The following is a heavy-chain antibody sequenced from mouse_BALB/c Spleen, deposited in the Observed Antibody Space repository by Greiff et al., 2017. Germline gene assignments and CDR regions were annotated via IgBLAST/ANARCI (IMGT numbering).Heavy chain of an antibody. D-gene: IGHD1-1*01. CDR1: GYTFTDYV. CDR2: IYPGSGST. V-gene: IGHV1-81*01. Sequence: QVQLQQSGPELVKPGASVKMSCKASGYTFTDYVISWVKQRTGQGLEWIGEIYPGSGSTYYNEKFKGKATLTADKSSNTAYMQLSSLTSEDSAVYFCARPYGSGWYFDVWGAGTTVTVSS. CDR3: ARPYGSGWYFDV. J-gene: IGHJ1*01.